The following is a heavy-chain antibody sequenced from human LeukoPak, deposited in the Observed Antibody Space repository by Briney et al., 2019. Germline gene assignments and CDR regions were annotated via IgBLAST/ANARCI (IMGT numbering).Heavy chain of an antibody. CDR2: ISGSGGST. D-gene: IGHD4-17*01. CDR3: VKLDSGPGYGDYGAFDI. J-gene: IGHJ3*02. Sequence: GGSLRLSCAASGFTFSSYAMSWVRQAPGKGLEWVSAISGSGGSTYYADSVKGRFTISRDNSKNTLYLQMNSLRAEDTAVYYCVKLDSGPGYGDYGAFDIWGQGTMVTVSS. CDR1: GFTFSSYA. V-gene: IGHV3-23*01.